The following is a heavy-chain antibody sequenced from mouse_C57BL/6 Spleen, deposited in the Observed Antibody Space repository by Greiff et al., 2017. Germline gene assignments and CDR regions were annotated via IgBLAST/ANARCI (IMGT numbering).Heavy chain of an antibody. Sequence: VQLQQSVAELVRPGASVKLSCTASGFNIKNTYMHWVKQRPEQGLEWIGRIDPANGNTKYAPKFQGKATITADTSSNTAYLQLSSLTSEDTAIYCCARGDYYGSEDYAMDYWGQGTSVTVSS. D-gene: IGHD1-1*01. CDR2: IDPANGNT. J-gene: IGHJ4*01. CDR3: ARGDYYGSEDYAMDY. V-gene: IGHV14-3*01. CDR1: GFNIKNTY.